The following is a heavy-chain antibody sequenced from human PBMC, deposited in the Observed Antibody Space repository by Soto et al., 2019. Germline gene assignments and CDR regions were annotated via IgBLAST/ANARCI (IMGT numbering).Heavy chain of an antibody. V-gene: IGHV1-69*02. Sequence: QVQLVQSGAEVKKPGSSVKVSCKASGGTFSSYTISWVRQAPGQGLEWMGRIIPILGIANYAQKFQGRVTITADKSTSTAYMELSSLRSEDTAVYYCAMEYYGSGRYKYYYYMDVWGKGTTVTVSS. J-gene: IGHJ6*03. CDR1: GGTFSSYT. CDR3: AMEYYGSGRYKYYYYMDV. D-gene: IGHD3-10*01. CDR2: IIPILGIA.